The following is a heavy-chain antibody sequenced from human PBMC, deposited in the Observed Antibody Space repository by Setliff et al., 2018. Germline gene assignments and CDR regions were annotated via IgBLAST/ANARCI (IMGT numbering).Heavy chain of an antibody. Sequence: LRLSCAASGFTFTHYSMNWVRQTPGKGLEWVSTISGSGISTYYADSVQGRVTISRDNHKNTLHLQMNSLRVEDTAIYYCAKSPHDFWSGRVFFDYWGQGMLVTVSS. V-gene: IGHV3-23*01. CDR2: ISGSGIST. CDR1: GFTFTHYS. D-gene: IGHD3-3*01. CDR3: AKSPHDFWSGRVFFDY. J-gene: IGHJ4*01.